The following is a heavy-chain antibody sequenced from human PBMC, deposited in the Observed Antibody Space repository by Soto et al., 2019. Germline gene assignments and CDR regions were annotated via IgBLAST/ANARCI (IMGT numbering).Heavy chain of an antibody. CDR1: GFTFSNAW. CDR3: TNADDY. Sequence: EVQLVESGGGLVKPGGSLRLSCAASGFTFSNAWMSWVRQAPGKGLEWVGRIKSKTDGGTTDYAAPVKGRFTISRDDSNNTPYLPIDSLKTADKDVYYGTNADDYWGQGTLVTVSS. V-gene: IGHV3-15*01. J-gene: IGHJ4*02. CDR2: IKSKTDGGTT.